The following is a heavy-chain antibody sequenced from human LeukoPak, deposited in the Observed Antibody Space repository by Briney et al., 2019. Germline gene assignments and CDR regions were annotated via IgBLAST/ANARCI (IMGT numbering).Heavy chain of an antibody. CDR3: ARFDYGAPDY. Sequence: SQTLSLTCALSGDSVSSNSAAWNWVRQSPSRGLEWLGRTYYRSKWYNDYTVSVKSRISINPDTSKNQFSLQLKSVTPEDTAIYYCARFDYGAPDYWGQGTLVTVSS. CDR2: TYYRSKWYN. D-gene: IGHD3-16*01. J-gene: IGHJ4*02. CDR1: GDSVSSNSAA. V-gene: IGHV6-1*01.